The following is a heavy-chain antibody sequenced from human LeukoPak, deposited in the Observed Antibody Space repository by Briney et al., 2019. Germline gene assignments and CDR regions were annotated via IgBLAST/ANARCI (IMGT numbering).Heavy chain of an antibody. J-gene: IGHJ3*02. V-gene: IGHV4-38-2*02. CDR2: IYYSGST. D-gene: IGHD5-24*01. CDR1: GFTFSDYY. Sequence: GSLRLSCAASGFTFSDYYMSWIRQAPGKGLEWIGSIYYSGSTYYNPSLKSRVTISVDTSTNRFSLSLSSVTAADTAVYYCARENWGLAASGEEAFDMWGRGTMVTVS. CDR3: ARENWGLAASGEEAFDM.